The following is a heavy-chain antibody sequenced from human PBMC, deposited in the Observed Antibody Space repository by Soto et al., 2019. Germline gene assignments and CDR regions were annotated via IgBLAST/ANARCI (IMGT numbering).Heavy chain of an antibody. CDR1: GGSISSGDYY. V-gene: IGHV4-30-4*01. CDR3: ARAMVEDYYDSSGPLDV. J-gene: IGHJ6*02. Sequence: QVQLQESGPGLVKPSQTLSLTCTVSGGSISSGDYYWSWIRQPPGKGLEWIGYIYYSGSTYYNPSLKSRVTISADTSKHQFSLKLSSVTAADTAVYYCARAMVEDYYDSSGPLDVWGQGTTVTVSS. D-gene: IGHD3-22*01. CDR2: IYYSGST.